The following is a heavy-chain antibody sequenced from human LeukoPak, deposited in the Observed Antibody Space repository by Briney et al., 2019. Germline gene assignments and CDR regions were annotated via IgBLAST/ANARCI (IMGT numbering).Heavy chain of an antibody. CDR1: GGAISSGEYY. J-gene: IGHJ5*02. D-gene: IGHD1-7*01. Sequence: SETLSLTCTVSGGAISSGEYYWSWIRQPPGEGLEWIGYIYYSGSTYYNPSLKSRVTISVDTSKDQFSLKLSSVTAADTAVYYCAREPLGLGTFDPWGQGTLVTVSS. CDR3: AREPLGLGTFDP. CDR2: IYYSGST. V-gene: IGHV4-30-4*01.